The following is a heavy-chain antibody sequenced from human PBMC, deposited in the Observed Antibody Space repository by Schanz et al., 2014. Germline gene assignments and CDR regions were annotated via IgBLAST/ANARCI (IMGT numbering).Heavy chain of an antibody. J-gene: IGHJ6*02. CDR3: ARLPVGYGSGIWDV. CDR1: GFTLSSYW. CDR2: TNGDGTNA. D-gene: IGHD3-10*01. Sequence: VQLVESGGGVVQPGRSLRLSCAASGFTLSSYWMHWVRQVPGKGLEWVSCTNGDGTNAKYADSVKGRFTISRDNAKKTLSLQMISLRAEDTAVYYCARLPVGYGSGIWDVWGQGTSVTVSS. V-gene: IGHV3-74*02.